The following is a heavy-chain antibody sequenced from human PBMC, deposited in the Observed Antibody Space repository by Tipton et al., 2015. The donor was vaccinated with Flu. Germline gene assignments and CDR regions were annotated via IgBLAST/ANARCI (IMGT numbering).Heavy chain of an antibody. D-gene: IGHD3-3*01. V-gene: IGHV4-59*08. CDR2: IYYSGST. CDR1: GGSISSYY. Sequence: TLSLTCTVSGGSISSYYWSWIRQPPGKGLEWIGYIYYSGSTNYNPSLKSRVTISVDTTKNQFSLKLSSVTAADTAVYYCARQTYDFWSGYPYYYYGMDVGGKGTTVTVST. J-gene: IGHJ6*04. CDR3: ARQTYDFWSGYPYYYYGMDV.